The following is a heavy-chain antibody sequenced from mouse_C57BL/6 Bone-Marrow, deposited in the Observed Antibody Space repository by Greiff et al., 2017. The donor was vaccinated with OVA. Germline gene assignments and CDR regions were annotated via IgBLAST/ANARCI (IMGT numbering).Heavy chain of an antibody. D-gene: IGHD2-3*01. Sequence: QVHVKQSGAELVRPGTSVKMSCKASGYTFTNYWIGWAKQRPGHGLEWIGDIYPGGGYTNYNEKFKGKATLTADKSSSTAYMQFSSLTSEDSAIYYCAREDGSSWFAYWGQGTLVTVSA. CDR2: IYPGGGYT. CDR3: AREDGSSWFAY. V-gene: IGHV1-63*01. J-gene: IGHJ3*01. CDR1: GYTFTNYW.